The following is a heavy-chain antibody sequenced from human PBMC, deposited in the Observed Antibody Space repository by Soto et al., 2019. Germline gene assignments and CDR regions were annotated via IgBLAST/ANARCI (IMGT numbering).Heavy chain of an antibody. V-gene: IGHV4-59*01. CDR1: GGSISSYY. D-gene: IGHD4-4*01. CDR3: ARGSIYSNYVYYYYGMDV. Sequence: ASETLSLTCTVSGGSISSYYWSWIRQPPGKGLEWIGYIYYSGSTNYNPSLKSRVTISVDTSKNQFSLKLSSVTAADTAVYYCARGSIYSNYVYYYYGMDVWGQGTTVTVSS. CDR2: IYYSGST. J-gene: IGHJ6*02.